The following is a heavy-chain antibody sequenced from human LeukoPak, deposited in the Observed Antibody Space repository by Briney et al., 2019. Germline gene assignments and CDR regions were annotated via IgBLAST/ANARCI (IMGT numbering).Heavy chain of an antibody. J-gene: IGHJ4*02. CDR1: GFTFSSYW. CDR2: IKQDGSVK. D-gene: IGHD3-10*01. Sequence: GGSLRLSCAASGFTFSSYWMSWVRQAPGKGLEWVANIKQDGSVKYYVDSVKGRFTISRDNAKNSLYLQMNSLRAEDTAVYYCARGYYGSGSYSPFDYWGQGTLVTVSS. CDR3: ARGYYGSGSYSPFDY. V-gene: IGHV3-7*01.